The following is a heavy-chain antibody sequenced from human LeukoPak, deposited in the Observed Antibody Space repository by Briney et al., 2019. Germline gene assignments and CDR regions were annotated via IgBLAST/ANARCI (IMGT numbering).Heavy chain of an antibody. D-gene: IGHD5-18*01. CDR1: GYTFTSYG. CDR3: ARAPGYSYGPGDFDY. J-gene: IGHJ4*02. V-gene: IGHV1-18*01. Sequence: ASVKVSCKASGYTFTSYGISWVRQAPGQGLEWMGWISAYNGNTNYAQKLQGRVTMTTDTSTSTAYMELSSLRSEDTAVYYCARAPGYSYGPGDFDYWGQGTLVTVSS. CDR2: ISAYNGNT.